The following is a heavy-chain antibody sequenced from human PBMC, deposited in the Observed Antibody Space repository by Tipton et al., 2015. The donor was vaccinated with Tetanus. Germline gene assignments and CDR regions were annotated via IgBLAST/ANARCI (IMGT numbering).Heavy chain of an antibody. Sequence: TLSLTCTVSGGSISSYYWSWIRQPPGKGLEWIGYIYYSGSTNYNPSLKSRVTISVDTSKNQFSLKLSSVTAADTAVYYCARVYGGNLVIDYWGQGTLVTVSS. V-gene: IGHV4-59*01. J-gene: IGHJ4*02. CDR3: ARVYGGNLVIDY. CDR1: GGSISSYY. D-gene: IGHD4-23*01. CDR2: IYYSGST.